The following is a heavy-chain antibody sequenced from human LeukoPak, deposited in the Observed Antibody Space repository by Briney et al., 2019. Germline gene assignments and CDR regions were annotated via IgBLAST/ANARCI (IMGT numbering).Heavy chain of an antibody. Sequence: GASVKVSCKASGYTFTSYAISWVRQAPGQGLEWMGGIIPIFGTANYAQKFQGRVTITADESTSTAYMELSSLRSEDTAVYYCAREHFSLLYSSSFDYWGQGTLVTVSS. V-gene: IGHV1-69*13. D-gene: IGHD6-6*01. CDR2: IIPIFGTA. J-gene: IGHJ4*02. CDR3: AREHFSLLYSSSFDY. CDR1: GYTFTSYA.